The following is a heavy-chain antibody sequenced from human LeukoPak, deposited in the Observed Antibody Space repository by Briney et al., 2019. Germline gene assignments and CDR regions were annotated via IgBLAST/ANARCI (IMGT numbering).Heavy chain of an antibody. V-gene: IGHV4-34*01. CDR3: ARSVNYDSSGYYYVWYAFDI. J-gene: IGHJ3*02. D-gene: IGHD3-22*01. CDR1: GGSFSGYY. Sequence: PSETLSLTCAVYGGSFSGYYWSWIRQPPGKGLEWIGEINHSGSTNYNPSLKSRVTISVDTSKNQFSLKLSSVTAADTAVYYCARSVNYDSSGYYYVWYAFDIWGQGTMVTVSS. CDR2: INHSGST.